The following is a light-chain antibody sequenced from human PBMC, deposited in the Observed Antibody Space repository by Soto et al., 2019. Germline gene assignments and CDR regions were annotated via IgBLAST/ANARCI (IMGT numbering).Light chain of an antibody. CDR1: QTIERY. V-gene: IGKV1-5*01. Sequence: DIQMTQSPSTLSGSVGDRVTITCRASQTIERYMAWYQQKPGRAPSLIIYDASTLERGVPSRFSGSGSGTEFTLIISNLQPDDFATYYCQQFKDYVWTFGQGTKVDIK. CDR3: QQFKDYVWT. CDR2: DAS. J-gene: IGKJ1*01.